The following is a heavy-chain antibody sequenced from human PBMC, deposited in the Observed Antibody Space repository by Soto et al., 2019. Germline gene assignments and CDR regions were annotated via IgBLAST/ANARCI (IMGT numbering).Heavy chain of an antibody. Sequence: EVQLVESGGGLVQPGGSRRLSCAASGFIFSDYDMNWVRQAPGKGLEWVSYISRTAGTKYYADSVKGRFTISRDNVNNSLFLEMNSLRAEDTAVYYCAREERGGYSADFWGQGTLVTVSS. J-gene: IGHJ4*02. CDR1: GFIFSDYD. V-gene: IGHV3-48*03. CDR2: ISRTAGTK. D-gene: IGHD1-26*01. CDR3: AREERGGYSADF.